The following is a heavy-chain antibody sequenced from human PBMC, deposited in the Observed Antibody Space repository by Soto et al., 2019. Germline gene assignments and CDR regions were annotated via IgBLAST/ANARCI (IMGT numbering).Heavy chain of an antibody. D-gene: IGHD2-21*01. Sequence: KASETLSLTCTVSGRTFSINAYFWYLAWIRQPPGKGLEWIGSIDNGGNTYYNPPLKSRVIISADTSKNQFSLSLNSVTAADTAVYYCVKRSLPVAATWGQGILVTVSS. CDR2: IDNGGNT. J-gene: IGHJ4*02. CDR3: VKRSLPVAAT. V-gene: IGHV4-39*01. CDR1: GRTFSINAYF.